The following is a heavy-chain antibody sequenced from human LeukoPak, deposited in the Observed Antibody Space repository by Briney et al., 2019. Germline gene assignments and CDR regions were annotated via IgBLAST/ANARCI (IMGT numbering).Heavy chain of an antibody. CDR3: ARGRRVAGADY. CDR2: ISSGGSHI. V-gene: IGHV3-21*01. CDR1: GFTFSDYT. D-gene: IGHD2-15*01. J-gene: IGHJ4*02. Sequence: GGSLRLSCAASGFTFSDYTTHWVRQAPVKGLEWVSSISSGGSHIYYADSVKGRFTISRDNAKNSLYLQMNSLTADDTAVYYCARGRRVAGADYWGLGTLVTVSS.